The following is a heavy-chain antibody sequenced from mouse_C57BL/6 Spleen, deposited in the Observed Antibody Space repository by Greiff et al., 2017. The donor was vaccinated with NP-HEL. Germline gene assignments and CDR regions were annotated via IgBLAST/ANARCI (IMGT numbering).Heavy chain of an antibody. D-gene: IGHD2-5*01. CDR1: GYAFSSSW. Sequence: QVQLQQSGPELVKPGASVKISCKASGYAFSSSWMNWVKQRPGKGLEWIGRIYPGDGDTNYNGKFKGKATLTADKSSSTAYMQLSSLTSEDSAVSVCERWDYSNGRFAYWGQGTMLTVSA. J-gene: IGHJ3*01. CDR3: ERWDYSNGRFAY. CDR2: IYPGDGDT. V-gene: IGHV1-82*01.